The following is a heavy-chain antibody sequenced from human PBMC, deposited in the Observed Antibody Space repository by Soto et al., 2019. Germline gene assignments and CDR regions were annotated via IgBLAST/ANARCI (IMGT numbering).Heavy chain of an antibody. Sequence: QVQLVESGGGVVQPGRSLRLSCAASGFTFSSYGMHWVRQAPGKGLEWVAVIWYDGSNKYYADSVKGRFTISRDNSKNTLYLQMNSRRAEDTAVYYCARDRCSSTSCLYYYYYYGMDVWGQGTTVTVSS. D-gene: IGHD2-2*01. CDR3: ARDRCSSTSCLYYYYYYGMDV. CDR1: GFTFSSYG. CDR2: IWYDGSNK. J-gene: IGHJ6*02. V-gene: IGHV3-33*01.